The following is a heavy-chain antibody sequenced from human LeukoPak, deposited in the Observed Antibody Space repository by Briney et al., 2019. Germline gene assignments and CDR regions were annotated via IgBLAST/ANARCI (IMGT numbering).Heavy chain of an antibody. J-gene: IGHJ4*02. CDR2: IYTSGST. D-gene: IGHD6-13*01. V-gene: IGHV4-4*07. Sequence: SETLSLTCTVSGGSISGYFWTWIRQPPGKGLEWIGRIYTSGSTNYNPSLKSRVTMSVDTSKNQFSLKLSSVTAADTAVYYCARGASSRFEHWGQGTLVTVSS. CDR3: ARGASSRFEH. CDR1: GGSISGYF.